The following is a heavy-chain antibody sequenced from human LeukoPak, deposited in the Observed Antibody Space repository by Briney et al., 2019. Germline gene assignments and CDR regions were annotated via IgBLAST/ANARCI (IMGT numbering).Heavy chain of an antibody. Sequence: GGSLRLSCAAPGFTFSSYWMGWVRQAPGKGLEWVANIRQDGGENHYVDSVKGRFTISRDNARNSLYLQMNSLRSDDTAVYYCARARHQYYYDRFPIIDYWGQGTLVTVSS. CDR1: GFTFSSYW. CDR2: IRQDGGEN. V-gene: IGHV3-7*03. J-gene: IGHJ4*02. D-gene: IGHD3-22*01. CDR3: ARARHQYYYDRFPIIDY.